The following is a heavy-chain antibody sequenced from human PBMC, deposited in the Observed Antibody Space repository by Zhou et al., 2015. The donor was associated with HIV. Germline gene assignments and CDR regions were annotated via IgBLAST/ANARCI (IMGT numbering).Heavy chain of an antibody. CDR1: GYTFTSYD. J-gene: IGHJ4*02. CDR3: ARGLGYCSGGSCSHFD. D-gene: IGHD2-15*01. Sequence: QVQLVQSGAEVKKPGASVKVSCTASGYTFTSYDINWVRQATGQGLEWMGWMNPNSGNTGYAQRFQGRVTMTRSTSISTAYMELSSLRSEDTAVYFCARGLGYCSGGSCSHFDYGAREPWSPSPQ. CDR2: MNPNSGNT. V-gene: IGHV1-8*01.